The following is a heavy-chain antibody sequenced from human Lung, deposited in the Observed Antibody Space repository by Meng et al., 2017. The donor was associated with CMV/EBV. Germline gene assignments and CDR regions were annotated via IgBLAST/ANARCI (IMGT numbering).Heavy chain of an antibody. CDR2: IRYDGSNK. Sequence: GGSLRLXCAASGFTFSSYGMHWVRQAPGKGLEWVAFIRYDGSNKYYADSVKGRFTISRDNSKNTLYLQMNSLRAEDTAVYYCAKDLGRDAYYDVWYGPPPAGHDYWGQGXMVTVSS. CDR3: AKDLGRDAYYDVWYGPPPAGHDY. CDR1: GFTFSSYG. J-gene: IGHJ4*02. V-gene: IGHV3-30*02. D-gene: IGHD3-3*01.